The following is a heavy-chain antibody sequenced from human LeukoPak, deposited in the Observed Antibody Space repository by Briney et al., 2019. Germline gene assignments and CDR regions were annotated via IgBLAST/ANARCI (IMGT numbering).Heavy chain of an antibody. V-gene: IGHV3-23*01. Sequence: GGSLRLSCAASGFTFSSYAMSWVRQAPGKGLEWVSAISGSGGSTYYADSVKGRFTISRDNSKNTLYLQMNSLRAEDTAVYYCAKDEYSSGWYQVLRSRNYGMDAWGQGTTVTVSS. CDR1: GFTFSSYA. CDR2: ISGSGGST. D-gene: IGHD6-19*01. CDR3: AKDEYSSGWYQVLRSRNYGMDA. J-gene: IGHJ6*02.